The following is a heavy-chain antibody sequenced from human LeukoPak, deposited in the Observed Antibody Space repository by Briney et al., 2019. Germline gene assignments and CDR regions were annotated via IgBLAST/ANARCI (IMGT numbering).Heavy chain of an antibody. D-gene: IGHD5-12*01. V-gene: IGHV4-59*01. CDR2: IYYSGST. CDR1: GGSISSYY. Sequence: SETLSLTCTVSGGSISSYYWSWIRQPPGTGLEWIGYIYYSGSTNYNPSLKSRVTISVDTSKNQFSLKLSSVTAADTAVYYCARALYPVIVATDHNWFDPWGQGTLVTVSS. J-gene: IGHJ5*02. CDR3: ARALYPVIVATDHNWFDP.